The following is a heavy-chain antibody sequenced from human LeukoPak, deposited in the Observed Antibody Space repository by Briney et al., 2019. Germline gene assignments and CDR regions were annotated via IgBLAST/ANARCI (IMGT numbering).Heavy chain of an antibody. Sequence: PSETLSLTCTVSGGSISSYYWSRIRQPPGKGLEWIGYIYYSGSTNYNPSLKSRVTISVDTSKNQFSLKLSSVTAADTAVYYCARDKGMELAFDYWGQGTLVTVSS. CDR2: IYYSGST. CDR3: ARDKGMELAFDY. CDR1: GGSISSYY. V-gene: IGHV4-59*01. D-gene: IGHD4/OR15-4a*01. J-gene: IGHJ4*02.